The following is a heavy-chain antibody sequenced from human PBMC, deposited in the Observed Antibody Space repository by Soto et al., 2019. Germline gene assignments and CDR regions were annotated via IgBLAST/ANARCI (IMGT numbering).Heavy chain of an antibody. CDR3: ARALPFTYYYDSSGYLSPYAFDI. J-gene: IGHJ3*02. CDR2: INPNSGGT. Sequence: ASVKVSCKASGYTFTGYYMHWVRQAPGQGLEWMGWINPNSGGTNYAQKFQGRVTMTRDTSISTAYMELSRLRSDDPAVYYCARALPFTYYYDSSGYLSPYAFDIWGQGTMVTVSS. V-gene: IGHV1-2*02. D-gene: IGHD3-22*01. CDR1: GYTFTGYY.